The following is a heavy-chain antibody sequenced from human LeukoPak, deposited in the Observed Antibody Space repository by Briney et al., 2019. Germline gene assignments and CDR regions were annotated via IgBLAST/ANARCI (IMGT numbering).Heavy chain of an antibody. J-gene: IGHJ3*02. D-gene: IGHD1-7*01. V-gene: IGHV3-30*18. CDR3: AKRTGTNFVGAFDI. Sequence: GGSLRLSCAASGFTFSSYGMHWVRQAPGKGLEWVAVISYDGSNKYCADSVKGRFTISRDNSKNTLYLQMNSLRAEDTAVYYCAKRTGTNFVGAFDIWGQGTMVTVSS. CDR1: GFTFSSYG. CDR2: ISYDGSNK.